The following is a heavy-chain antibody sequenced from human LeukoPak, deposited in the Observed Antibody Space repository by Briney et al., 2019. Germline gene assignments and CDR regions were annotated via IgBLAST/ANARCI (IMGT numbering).Heavy chain of an antibody. CDR1: GYSFTSYW. J-gene: IGHJ4*02. Sequence: GESLKISCKGSGYSFTSYWIGWVRQMPGKGLEWMGIICPGDSDTRYSPSFQGQVTISADKSISTAYLQWSSLKASDTAMYYCARHGGYYDSSGYYYGYWGQGTLVTVSS. D-gene: IGHD3-22*01. CDR2: ICPGDSDT. V-gene: IGHV5-51*01. CDR3: ARHGGYYDSSGYYYGY.